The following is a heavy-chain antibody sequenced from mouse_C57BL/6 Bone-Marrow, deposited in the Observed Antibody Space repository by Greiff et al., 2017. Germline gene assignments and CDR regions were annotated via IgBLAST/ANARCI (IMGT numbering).Heavy chain of an antibody. Sequence: EVHLVEPGGGLVKPGGSLKLSCAASGFTFSSYTMSWVRQTPEKRLEWVATISGGGGNTHYPDSVKGRFTISRDNAKNTPYLQMSSLRSEDTALYYCARHGYYYGGSFCYFDGWGTGTTLTVSS. CDR3: ARHGYYYGGSFCYFDG. J-gene: IGHJ2*01. CDR1: GFTFSSYT. D-gene: IGHD1-1*01. V-gene: IGHV5-9*01. CDR2: ISGGGGNT.